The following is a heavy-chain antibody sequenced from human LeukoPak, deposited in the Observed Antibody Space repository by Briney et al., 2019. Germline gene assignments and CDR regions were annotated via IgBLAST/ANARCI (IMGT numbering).Heavy chain of an antibody. CDR1: GDSVTGYY. V-gene: IGHV4-59*02. Sequence: SETLSLTCIVFGDSVTGYYLNWVRQPPGKELEWIGHIYKIGTTNYNPSLKSRLTISADTSKNQFSLKLRSVTAADTAVYYCVIGVGWQPDYWGQGALVTVSS. D-gene: IGHD2-15*01. CDR3: VIGVGWQPDY. CDR2: IYKIGTT. J-gene: IGHJ4*02.